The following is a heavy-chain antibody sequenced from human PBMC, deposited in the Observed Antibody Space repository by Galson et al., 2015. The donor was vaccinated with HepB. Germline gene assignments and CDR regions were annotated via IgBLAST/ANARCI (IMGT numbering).Heavy chain of an antibody. CDR3: TRDLDEMATILFGYFDY. J-gene: IGHJ4*02. V-gene: IGHV3-49*03. Sequence: SLRLSCAASGFTFGDYAMSWFRQAPGKGLEWVGFIRSKAYGGTTEYAASVKGRFTISRDDSKSIAYLQMNSLKTEDTAVYYCTRDLDEMATILFGYFDYWGQGTLVTVSS. CDR1: GFTFGDYA. CDR2: IRSKAYGGTT. D-gene: IGHD5-24*01.